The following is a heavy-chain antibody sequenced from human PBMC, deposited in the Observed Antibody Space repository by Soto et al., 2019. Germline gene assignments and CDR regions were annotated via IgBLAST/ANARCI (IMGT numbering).Heavy chain of an antibody. J-gene: IGHJ5*02. Sequence: GASVKVSCKASGYTFTSYAMHWVRQAPGQRLEWMGWINAGNGNTKYSQKFQGRVTITRDTSASTAYMELSSLRSEDTAVYYCARDLSRSPNWFEPWGQGTLVTVSS. CDR1: GYTFTSYA. CDR2: INAGNGNT. CDR3: ARDLSRSPNWFEP. V-gene: IGHV1-3*01.